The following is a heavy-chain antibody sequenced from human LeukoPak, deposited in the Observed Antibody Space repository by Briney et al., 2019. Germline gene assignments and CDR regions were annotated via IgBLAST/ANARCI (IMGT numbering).Heavy chain of an antibody. CDR1: GGSISPYY. V-gene: IGHV4-59*12. Sequence: SETLSLTCTVSGGSISPYYWSWVRQPPGKGLEWVGYIYYTGKTDYNPSLKSRVTISLDTSKNQFSLKLTSVTAADTAAYYCAASGGPINWFDPWGQGTLVTVSS. D-gene: IGHD2-15*01. CDR3: AASGGPINWFDP. CDR2: IYYTGKT. J-gene: IGHJ5*02.